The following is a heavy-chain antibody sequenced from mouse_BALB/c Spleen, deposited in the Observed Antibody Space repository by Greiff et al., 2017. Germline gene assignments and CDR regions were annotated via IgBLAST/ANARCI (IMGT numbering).Heavy chain of an antibody. CDR2: ISYSGST. V-gene: IGHV3-2*02. Sequence: EVQGVESGPGLVKPSQSLSLTCTVTGYSITSDYAWNWIRQFPGNKLEWMGYISYSGSTSYNPSLKSRISITRDTSKNQFFLQLNSVTTEDTATYYCARTNWDQEAWFAYWGQGTLVTVSA. CDR1: GYSITSDYA. D-gene: IGHD4-1*01. J-gene: IGHJ3*01. CDR3: ARTNWDQEAWFAY.